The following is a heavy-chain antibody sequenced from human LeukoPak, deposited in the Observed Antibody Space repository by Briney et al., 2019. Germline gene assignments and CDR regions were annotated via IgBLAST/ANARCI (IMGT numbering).Heavy chain of an antibody. CDR2: INPNSGGT. Sequence: GASVKVSCKASGYTFTGYYMHWVRQAPGQGLEWMGWINPNSGGTNYAQKFQGGVTMTRDTSISTAYMELSRLRSDDTAVYYCARGGEIQLWTTYYYYYYMDVWGKGTTVTISS. CDR3: ARGGEIQLWTTYYYYYYMDV. CDR1: GYTFTGYY. D-gene: IGHD5-18*01. J-gene: IGHJ6*03. V-gene: IGHV1-2*02.